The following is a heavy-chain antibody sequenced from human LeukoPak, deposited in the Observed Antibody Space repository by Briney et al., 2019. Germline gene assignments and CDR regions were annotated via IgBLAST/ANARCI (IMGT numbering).Heavy chain of an antibody. CDR1: GGSITSYY. V-gene: IGHV4-59*08. CDR3: ARHIPGNPYFDY. Sequence: PSETLSLTCTVSGGSITSYYWSWIRQPPGKGLEWIGYIYYSGNTNYNPPLKSRVTISVETSKNHFSLKLRSVTAADTAVYYCARHIPGNPYFDYWGQGTLVTVSS. D-gene: IGHD6-13*01. CDR2: IYYSGNT. J-gene: IGHJ4*02.